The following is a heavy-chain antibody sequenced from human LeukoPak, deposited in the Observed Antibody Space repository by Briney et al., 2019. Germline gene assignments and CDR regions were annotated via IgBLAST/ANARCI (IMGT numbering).Heavy chain of an antibody. J-gene: IGHJ3*02. D-gene: IGHD1-26*01. Sequence: ASVKVSCKASGYTFTSYYMHWVRQAPGQGLEWMGIINPSGGSTSYAKKFQGRVTMTRDTSTSTVYMELSSLRSEGTAVYYCARDMKGYSGSYFDAFDIWGQGTMVTVSS. CDR1: GYTFTSYY. V-gene: IGHV1-46*01. CDR2: INPSGGST. CDR3: ARDMKGYSGSYFDAFDI.